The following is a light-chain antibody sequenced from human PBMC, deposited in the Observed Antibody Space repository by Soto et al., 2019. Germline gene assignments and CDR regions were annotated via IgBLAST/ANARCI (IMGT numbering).Light chain of an antibody. J-gene: IGLJ3*02. V-gene: IGLV2-23*01. CDR2: EGS. CDR1: SSDVGSYNL. Sequence: QSALTQPASVSGSPRQSITISCTGTSSDVGSYNLVSWYQQHPGKAPKLMIYEGSKRPSGVSNRFSGSKSGNTASLTISGLQAEDEADYYCCSYAGSGWVFGGGTKLTVL. CDR3: CSYAGSGWV.